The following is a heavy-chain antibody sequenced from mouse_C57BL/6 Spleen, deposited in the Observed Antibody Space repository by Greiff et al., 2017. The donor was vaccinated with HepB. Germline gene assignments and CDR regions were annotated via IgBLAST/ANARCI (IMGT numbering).Heavy chain of an antibody. CDR2: IDPENGDT. CDR3: TTGRDFAY. J-gene: IGHJ3*01. Sequence: VQLQQSGAELVRPGASVKLSCTASGFNIKDDYMHWVKQRPEQGLEWIGWIDPENGDTEYASKFQGKATITADTSSNTAYLQLSSLTSEDTAVYYCTTGRDFAYWGQGTLVTVSA. CDR1: GFNIKDDY. V-gene: IGHV14-4*01.